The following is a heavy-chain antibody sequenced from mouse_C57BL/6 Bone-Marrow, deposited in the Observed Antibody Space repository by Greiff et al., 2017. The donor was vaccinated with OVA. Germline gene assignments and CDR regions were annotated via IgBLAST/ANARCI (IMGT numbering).Heavy chain of an antibody. CDR3: ARYDGYYHWYFDV. D-gene: IGHD2-3*01. Sequence: VQLQESGPELVKPGASVKISCKASGYAFSSSWMNWVKQRPGKGLEWIGRIYPGDGDTNYNGKFKGKATLTADKSSSTAYMQLSSLTSEDSAVYCCARYDGYYHWYFDVWGTGTTVTVSS. V-gene: IGHV1-82*01. J-gene: IGHJ1*03. CDR2: IYPGDGDT. CDR1: GYAFSSSW.